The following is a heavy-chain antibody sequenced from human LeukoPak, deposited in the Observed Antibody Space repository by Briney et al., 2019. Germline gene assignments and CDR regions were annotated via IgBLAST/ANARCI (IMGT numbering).Heavy chain of an antibody. V-gene: IGHV7-4-1*02. J-gene: IGHJ6*03. CDR2: TNTNTGNP. CDR3: AREPVPSIAALEALYYYMDV. CDR1: GYTFTSYA. D-gene: IGHD6-6*01. Sequence: ASVKVSCKASGYTFTSYAMNWVRQAPGQGLEWMGWTNTNTGNPTYAQGFTGRFVFSLDTSVSTAYLQISSLKAEDTAVYYCAREPVPSIAALEALYYYMDVWGKGTTVTVSS.